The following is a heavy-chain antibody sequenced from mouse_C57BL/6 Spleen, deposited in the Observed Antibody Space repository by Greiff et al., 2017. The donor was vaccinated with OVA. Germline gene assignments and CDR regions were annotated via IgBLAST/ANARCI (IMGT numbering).Heavy chain of an antibody. CDR2: ISDGGSYT. Sequence: EVMLVESGGGLVKPGGSLKLSCAASGFTFSSYAMSWVRQTPEKRLEWVATISDGGSYTYYPDNVKGRFTISRDNAKNNLYLQMSHLKSEDTAMYYCARMGPTLGRGGFAYWGQGTLVTVSA. CDR1: GFTFSSYA. D-gene: IGHD4-1*01. V-gene: IGHV5-4*03. J-gene: IGHJ3*01. CDR3: ARMGPTLGRGGFAY.